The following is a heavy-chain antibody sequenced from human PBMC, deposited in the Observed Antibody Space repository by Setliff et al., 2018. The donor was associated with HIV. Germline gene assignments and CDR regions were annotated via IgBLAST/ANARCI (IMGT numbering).Heavy chain of an antibody. V-gene: IGHV4-39*01. Sequence: PSETLSLTCSVSGGSISDNKYYWSWIRQPPGRGLEWTGSIYHTGKTYYNSALKNRLTISVDTSKNQFSLELSSVTAADTAVYYCASRVYYYDESRILREEGFVPWGQGTLVTVSS. J-gene: IGHJ5*02. D-gene: IGHD3-22*01. CDR1: GGSISDNKYY. CDR2: IYHTGKT. CDR3: ASRVYYYDESRILREEGFVP.